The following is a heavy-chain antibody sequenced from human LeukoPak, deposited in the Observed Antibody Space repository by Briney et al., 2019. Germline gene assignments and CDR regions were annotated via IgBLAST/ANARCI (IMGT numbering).Heavy chain of an antibody. J-gene: IGHJ4*02. V-gene: IGHV1-18*01. CDR1: GYTFTSYG. CDR3: ARDYVWGSYREYYFDY. Sequence: GASVKVSCKASGYTFTSYGISWVQQAPGQGLEWIGWISAYNGNTNYAQKLQGRVTMTTDTSTSTAYMELRSLRSDDTAVYYCARDYVWGSYREYYFDYWGQGTLVTVSS. CDR2: ISAYNGNT. D-gene: IGHD3-16*02.